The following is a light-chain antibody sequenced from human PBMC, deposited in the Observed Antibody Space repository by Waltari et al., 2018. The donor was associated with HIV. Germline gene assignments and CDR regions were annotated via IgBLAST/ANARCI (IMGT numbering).Light chain of an antibody. CDR2: KVS. CDR1: QSVHEW. J-gene: IGKJ1*01. Sequence: IQMTQSPETMSASVGDRVTINCRASQSVHEWLSWFQQKPGNAPKLLISKVSTLERGVPSRFSGSGSGTQFTLTISSLQPDDFATYYCQQFHSYWTFGQGTRVEIK. CDR3: QQFHSYWT. V-gene: IGKV1-5*03.